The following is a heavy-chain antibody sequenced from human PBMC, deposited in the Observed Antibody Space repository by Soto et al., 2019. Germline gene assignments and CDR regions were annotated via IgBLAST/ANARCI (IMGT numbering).Heavy chain of an antibody. V-gene: IGHV3-66*01. CDR3: ARSYDYGDYGWFDP. D-gene: IGHD4-17*01. Sequence: GGSLRLSCAASGFTVSRNYISWVRQAPGKGLEWVSVIYSGGSTYYADSVKGRFTISRDNSKNTLYLQMNSLRAEDTAVYYCARSYDYGDYGWFDPWGQGTLVTVSS. J-gene: IGHJ5*02. CDR1: GFTVSRNY. CDR2: IYSGGST.